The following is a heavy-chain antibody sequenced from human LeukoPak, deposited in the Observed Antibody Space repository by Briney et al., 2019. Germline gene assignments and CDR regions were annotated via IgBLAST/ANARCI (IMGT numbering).Heavy chain of an antibody. V-gene: IGHV3-21*01. CDR1: GFTFSSYS. CDR2: ISSSSSYI. CDR3: ARDLAARGDY. J-gene: IGHJ4*02. D-gene: IGHD6-6*01. Sequence: SGGSLRLSRAAYGFTFSSYSMNWVRQAPGKGLEWVSSISSSSSYIYYADSVKGRFTISRDNAKNSLYLQMNSLRAEDTAVYYCARDLAARGDYWGQGTLVTVSS.